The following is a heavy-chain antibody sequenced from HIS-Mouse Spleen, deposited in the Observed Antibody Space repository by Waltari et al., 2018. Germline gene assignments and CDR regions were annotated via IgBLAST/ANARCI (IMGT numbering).Heavy chain of an antibody. CDR1: GGSISSSSYY. CDR3: ASAGIAAADTDAFDI. D-gene: IGHD6-13*01. V-gene: IGHV4-39*07. Sequence: QLQLQESGPGLVKPSETLSLTCTVSGGSISSSSYYWGWIRQPPGKGLAWIGSIYYSGSTYYNPTLKSRVTISVDTSKNQFSLKLSSVTAADTAVYYCASAGIAAADTDAFDIWGQGTMVTVSS. CDR2: IYYSGST. J-gene: IGHJ3*02.